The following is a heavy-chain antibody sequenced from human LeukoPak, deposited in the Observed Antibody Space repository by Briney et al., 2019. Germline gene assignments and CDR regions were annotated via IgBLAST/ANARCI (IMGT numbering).Heavy chain of an antibody. CDR1: GGSISSYY. CDR3: ARVSGYDWESSFDY. Sequence: SETLSLTCTVPGGSISSYYWSWIRQPPGKGLEWIGYIYYSGSTNYNPSLKSRVTISVDTSKNQFSLKLSSVTAADTAVYYCARVSGYDWESSFDYWGQGTLVTVSS. CDR2: IYYSGST. V-gene: IGHV4-59*01. J-gene: IGHJ4*02. D-gene: IGHD5-12*01.